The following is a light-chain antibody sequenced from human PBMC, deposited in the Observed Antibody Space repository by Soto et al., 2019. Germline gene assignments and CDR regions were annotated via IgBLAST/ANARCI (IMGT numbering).Light chain of an antibody. Sequence: DIQMTQSPPTLSASVGDRVTITCRASQSIRHYLAWYQQMPGKAPKLLIYGASTLKRGVPSRFSGSGSGNEFTLTISSLQPDDFGTYFCQHHNSYSQTFGQGTKVKIK. J-gene: IGKJ1*01. V-gene: IGKV1-5*01. CDR1: QSIRHY. CDR2: GAS. CDR3: QHHNSYSQT.